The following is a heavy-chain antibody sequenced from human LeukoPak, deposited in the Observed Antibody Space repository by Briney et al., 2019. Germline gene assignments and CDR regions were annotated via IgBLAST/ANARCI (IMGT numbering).Heavy chain of an antibody. J-gene: IGHJ4*02. CDR2: IYYSGST. CDR1: GGSISSYY. CDR3: ARFSSWYRIFDY. Sequence: SETLSLTCTVSGGSISSYYWSWVRQPPGKGLEWIGYIYYSGSTSYNPSLKSRVTISVDTSKNQFSLKLSSVTAADTAVYYCARFSSWYRIFDYWGQGTLVTVSS. V-gene: IGHV4-59*01. D-gene: IGHD6-13*01.